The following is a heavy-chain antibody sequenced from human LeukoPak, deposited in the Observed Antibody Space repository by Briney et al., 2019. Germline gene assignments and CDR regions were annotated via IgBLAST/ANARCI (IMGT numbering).Heavy chain of an antibody. CDR3: ARALEEGGFDY. CDR2: IYYSGST. D-gene: IGHD3-16*01. J-gene: IGHJ4*02. Sequence: PSETLSLTCTVSGASISNQYWSWIRQPPGEGLEWVGYIYYSGSTNYNPSLKSRITISVDTSKNQFSLKLSSVTAADTAVYYCARALEEGGFDYWGQGTLVTVSS. V-gene: IGHV4-59*11. CDR1: GASISNQY.